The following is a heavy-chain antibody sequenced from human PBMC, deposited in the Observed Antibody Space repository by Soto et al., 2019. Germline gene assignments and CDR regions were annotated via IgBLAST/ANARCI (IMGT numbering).Heavy chain of an antibody. Sequence: ASVKVSCKASGYTFTSYYMHWVRQAPGQGLEWMGIINPSGGSTSYAQKFQGRVTMTRDTSTSTVYMELSSLRSEDTAVYYCARTLSRGYSYGYVYYFDYWGQGTLVTVSS. D-gene: IGHD5-18*01. CDR2: INPSGGST. J-gene: IGHJ4*02. CDR3: ARTLSRGYSYGYVYYFDY. CDR1: GYTFTSYY. V-gene: IGHV1-46*01.